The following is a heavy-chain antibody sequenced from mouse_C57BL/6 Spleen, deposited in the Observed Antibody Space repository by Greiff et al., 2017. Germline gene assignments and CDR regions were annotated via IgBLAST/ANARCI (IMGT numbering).Heavy chain of an antibody. CDR2: ISSGGSYT. CDR3: ARHGEDFDY. J-gene: IGHJ2*01. V-gene: IGHV5-6*01. Sequence: EVHLVESGGDLVKPGGSLKLSCAASGFTFSSYGMSWVRQTPDKRLEWVATISSGGSYTYYPDSVKGRFTISRDNAKNTLYLQMSSLKSEDTAMYYCARHGEDFDYWGQGTTLTVSS. CDR1: GFTFSSYG.